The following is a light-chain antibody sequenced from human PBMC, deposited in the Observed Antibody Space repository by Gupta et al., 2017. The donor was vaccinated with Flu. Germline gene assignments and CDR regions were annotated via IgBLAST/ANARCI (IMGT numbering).Light chain of an antibody. CDR2: KDI. CDR1: GLTNKY. J-gene: IGLJ1*01. Sequence: GKMAMISCSGEGLTNKYVYWLQQKLVHATILLIYKDIERPSVIPERFSASGSGTTVSLTITGVHEEDEADYYCQSADHNSTDYVFGPGTKFTVL. V-gene: IGLV3-25*03. CDR3: QSADHNSTDYV.